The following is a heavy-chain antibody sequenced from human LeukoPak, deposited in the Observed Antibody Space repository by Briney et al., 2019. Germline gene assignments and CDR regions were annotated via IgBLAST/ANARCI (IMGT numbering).Heavy chain of an antibody. CDR1: GFTFSNAW. CDR2: INMKSVGETI. D-gene: IGHD4-17*01. V-gene: IGHV3-15*01. CDR3: TTILFDYGDYFDY. Sequence: GGPLRLSCAASGFTFSNAWINWVRQAPGKGLEWVGCINMKSVGETIYYAAAVKGRFIISRDDSKNTLYLQMNSLKTEDTAVYYCTTILFDYGDYFDYWRQGTLVTVSS. J-gene: IGHJ4*02.